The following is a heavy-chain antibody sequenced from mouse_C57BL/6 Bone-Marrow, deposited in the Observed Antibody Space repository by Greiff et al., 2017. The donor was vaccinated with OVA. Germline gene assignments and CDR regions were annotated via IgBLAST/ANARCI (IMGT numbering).Heavy chain of an antibody. Sequence: VQLVESGPGLVQPSQSLSITCTVSGFSLTSYGVHWVRQSPGKGLEWLGVIWRGGSTDYNAAFMSRLSITKDNSKSQVFFKMNSLQADDTAIYYCAKTGPYYYAMDYWGQGTSVTVSS. CDR3: AKTGPYYYAMDY. CDR1: GFSLTSYG. J-gene: IGHJ4*01. CDR2: IWRGGST. V-gene: IGHV2-5*01.